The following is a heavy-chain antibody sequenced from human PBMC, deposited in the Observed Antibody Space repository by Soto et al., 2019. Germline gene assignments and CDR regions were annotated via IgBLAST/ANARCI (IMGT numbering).Heavy chain of an antibody. D-gene: IGHD4-4*01. V-gene: IGHV3-33*01. CDR2: IWYDGSHK. CDR3: SRGNSNYGMDV. CDR1: GFTFSSYG. Sequence: GGSLRLSCAASGFTFSSYGMHWVRQAPGKGLEWVAVIWYDGSHKYYADSVKGRFTISRDNSKNTLYLQMNSLRAEDTAVYYCSRGNSNYGMDVWGQGTTVTVSS. J-gene: IGHJ6*02.